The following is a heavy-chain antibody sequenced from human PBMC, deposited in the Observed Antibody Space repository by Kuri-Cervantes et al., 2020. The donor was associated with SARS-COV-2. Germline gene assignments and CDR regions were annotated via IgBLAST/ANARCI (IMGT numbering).Heavy chain of an antibody. CDR2: INPDGSYT. J-gene: IGHJ4*02. CDR3: ARDGYYYDSSGPLTKD. V-gene: IGHV3-74*01. D-gene: IGHD3-22*01. Sequence: GESLKISCAASGFTFSGHWIHWVRQAPGKGLVWVSRINPDGSYTNNADSVKGRFTLSRDNAKNSLYLQMNSLRAEDTAVYYCARDGYYYDSSGPLTKDWGQGTLVTVSS. CDR1: GFTFSGHW.